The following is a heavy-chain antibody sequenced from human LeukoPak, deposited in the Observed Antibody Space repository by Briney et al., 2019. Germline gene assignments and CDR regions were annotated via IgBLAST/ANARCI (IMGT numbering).Heavy chain of an antibody. V-gene: IGHV4-59*08. J-gene: IGHJ4*02. CDR1: GGSISGYY. CDR2: IYYLGNT. CDR3: ARHRFGELSHFDY. Sequence: SETLSLTCTVSGGSISGYYWSWIRQPPGKGLEWIGYIYYLGNTNYNPSLQSRVTISLNTPENQVSLRLSSLTAADTAVYYCARHRFGELSHFDYWGQGILVTVSS. D-gene: IGHD3-10*01.